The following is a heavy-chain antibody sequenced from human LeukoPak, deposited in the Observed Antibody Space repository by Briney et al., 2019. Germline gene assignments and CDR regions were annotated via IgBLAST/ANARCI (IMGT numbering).Heavy chain of an antibody. CDR2: IKQDGSER. Sequence: GGSLRLSCAASGFTFNSYWMSWVRQAPGKGLEWVANIKQDGSERYYVDSVKGRFTISRDNAKNSLYLQMNSLRAEDTAVYYCARDDPTLFWSGSPFYWGQGTLVTVSS. CDR1: GFTFNSYW. CDR3: ARDDPTLFWSGSPFY. V-gene: IGHV3-7*01. J-gene: IGHJ4*02. D-gene: IGHD3-3*01.